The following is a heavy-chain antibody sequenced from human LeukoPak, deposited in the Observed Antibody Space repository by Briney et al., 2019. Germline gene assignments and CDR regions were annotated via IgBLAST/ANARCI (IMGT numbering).Heavy chain of an antibody. V-gene: IGHV4-34*01. CDR1: GGSFSGYY. Sequence: SETLSLTCAVYGGSFSGYYWSWIRQPPGKGLEWIGEINHSGSTNYNPSLKSRVTISVDTSKNQFSLKLSSVTAADTAVYYCARGRAYYDFWSGYYPRWFDPWGQGTLVTVS. D-gene: IGHD3-3*01. J-gene: IGHJ5*02. CDR2: INHSGST. CDR3: ARGRAYYDFWSGYYPRWFDP.